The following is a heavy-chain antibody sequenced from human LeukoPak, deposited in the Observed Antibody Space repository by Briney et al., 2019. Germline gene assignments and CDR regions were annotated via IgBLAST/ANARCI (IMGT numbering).Heavy chain of an antibody. CDR2: IYYSGST. V-gene: IGHV4-61*01. D-gene: IGHD1-26*01. CDR1: GGSVSSGSYY. Sequence: SETLSLTCTVSGGSVSSGSYYWSWIRQPPGKGLEWIGYIYYSGSTNYNPSPKSRVTISVDTSKNQFSLKLSSVTAADTAVYYCARDSGSGYFDYWGQGTLVTVSS. J-gene: IGHJ4*02. CDR3: ARDSGSGYFDY.